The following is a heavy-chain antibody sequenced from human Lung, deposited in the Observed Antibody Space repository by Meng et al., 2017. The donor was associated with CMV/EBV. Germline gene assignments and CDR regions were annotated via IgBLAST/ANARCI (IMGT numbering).Heavy chain of an antibody. D-gene: IGHD1-26*01. J-gene: IGHJ3*02. Sequence: ASVKVSCKASGYTFTGYYIHWVRQAPGQGLEWMGSINPNSGGTKYAQKFQGRVTLTRDTSISTVYMELSRLKTDDPAVYYCARRKWDLRNALGIWGQGTEVTVSS. CDR1: GYTFTGYY. CDR2: INPNSGGT. V-gene: IGHV1-2*02. CDR3: ARRKWDLRNALGI.